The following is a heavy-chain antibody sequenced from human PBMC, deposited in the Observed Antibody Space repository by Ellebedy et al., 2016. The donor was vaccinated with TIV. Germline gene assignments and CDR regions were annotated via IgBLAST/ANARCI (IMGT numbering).Heavy chain of an antibody. D-gene: IGHD2-15*01. J-gene: IGHJ4*02. Sequence: GGSLRLSCVASGFTFSNYAMHWVRQAPGKGLEWVAVISYDGSNSHYANSEKGRFTISRDNSKNTQYLQMNSLSAEDTAVYYCAREIDSPDAYCSGESCYPDYWGQGTLVTVSS. CDR3: AREIDSPDAYCSGESCYPDY. V-gene: IGHV3-30-3*01. CDR1: GFTFSNYA. CDR2: ISYDGSNS.